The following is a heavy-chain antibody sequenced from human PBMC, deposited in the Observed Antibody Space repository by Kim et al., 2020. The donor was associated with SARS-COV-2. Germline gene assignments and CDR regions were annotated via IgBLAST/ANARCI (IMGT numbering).Heavy chain of an antibody. CDR2: ISSSSSYT. D-gene: IGHD3-10*01. J-gene: IGHJ4*02. CDR1: GFTFSDYY. Sequence: EGSLRLSCAASGFTFSDYYMSWIRQAPGKGLEWVSYISSSSSYTNYADSVKGRFTISRDNAKNSLYLQMNSLRAEDTAVYYCARGGLWFGELWVYWGQGTLVTVSS. CDR3: ARGGLWFGELWVY. V-gene: IGHV3-11*06.